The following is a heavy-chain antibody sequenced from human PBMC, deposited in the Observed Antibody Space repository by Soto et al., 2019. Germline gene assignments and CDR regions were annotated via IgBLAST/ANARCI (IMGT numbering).Heavy chain of an antibody. V-gene: IGHV3-23*01. CDR3: AKVHSSSFSDY. J-gene: IGHJ4*02. Sequence: EVQLLESGGGLVQPGGSLRLSCAASGFTFSSYAMTWVRQAPGKGLEWVSAISASGGGTYYADSVKGRFTISRDNSKNPLFLQMNSLRAEDTAVYYCAKVHSSSFSDYWGQGTLVTVSS. CDR1: GFTFSSYA. CDR2: ISASGGGT. D-gene: IGHD6-13*01.